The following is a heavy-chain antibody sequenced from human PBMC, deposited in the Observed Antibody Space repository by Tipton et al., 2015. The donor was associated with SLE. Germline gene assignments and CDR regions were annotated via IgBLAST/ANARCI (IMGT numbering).Heavy chain of an antibody. CDR1: GGSVSSGSYY. J-gene: IGHJ4*02. V-gene: IGHV4-61*01. CDR2: IYYSGST. CDR3: ARDRNN. Sequence: TLSLTCTVSGGSVSSGSYYWGWIRQPPGKGLEWIGYIYYSGSTNYNPSLKSRVTISVDTSKNQFSLKLSSVTAADTAVYYCARDRNNWGQGTLVTVSS.